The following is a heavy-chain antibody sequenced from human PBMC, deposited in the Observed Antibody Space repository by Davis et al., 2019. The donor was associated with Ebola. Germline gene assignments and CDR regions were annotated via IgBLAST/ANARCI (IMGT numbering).Heavy chain of an antibody. CDR2: INHSGST. CDR1: GGSFSGYY. Sequence: SETLSLTCAVYGGSFSGYYWSWIRQPPGKGLEWIGEINHSGSTNYNPSLKSRVTISVDTSKNQFSLKPSSVTAADTAVYYCAREWVVPAAIPSYYYYYGMDVWGQGTTVTVSS. V-gene: IGHV4-34*01. J-gene: IGHJ6*02. CDR3: AREWVVPAAIPSYYYYYGMDV. D-gene: IGHD2-2*02.